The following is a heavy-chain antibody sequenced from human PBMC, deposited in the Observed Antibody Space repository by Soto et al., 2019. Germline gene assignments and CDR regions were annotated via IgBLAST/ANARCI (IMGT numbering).Heavy chain of an antibody. J-gene: IGHJ3*02. CDR3: ARPRSMSSSGFDI. CDR2: INPDGTFT. V-gene: IGHV3-74*03. D-gene: IGHD6-6*01. Sequence: EVQLVESGGGLVQPGGSLRLSCVASGYTFSRHWIHWVRQAPGQGLEGVSRINPDGTFTTYADSVRGRFTISRDNAKNTRYLEMNSLKAEDSAVYYCARPRSMSSSGFDIWGQGTMVTVSS. CDR1: GYTFSRHW.